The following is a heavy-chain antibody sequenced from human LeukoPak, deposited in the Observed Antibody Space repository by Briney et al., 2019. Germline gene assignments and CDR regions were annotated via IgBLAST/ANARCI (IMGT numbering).Heavy chain of an antibody. CDR3: ARGGANGDPFDY. Sequence: PSETLSLTCTVSGGSISSYYWSWIRQPPGKGLEWIGYIYYSGSTNYNPSLKSRVTISVDTSKNQFSLKLSSVTAADTAVYYCARGGANGDPFDYWGQGTLVTVSS. V-gene: IGHV4-59*01. CDR1: GGSISSYY. CDR2: IYYSGST. D-gene: IGHD4-17*01. J-gene: IGHJ4*02.